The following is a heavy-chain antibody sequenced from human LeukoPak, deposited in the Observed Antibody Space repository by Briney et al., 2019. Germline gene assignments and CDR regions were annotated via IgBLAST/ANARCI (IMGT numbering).Heavy chain of an antibody. J-gene: IGHJ6*02. CDR1: GGSFSGYY. CDR2: INHSGST. CDR3: ARVHIVVVPSTLTYYYGMDV. V-gene: IGHV4-34*01. Sequence: SETLSLTCAVYGGSFSGYYWSWIRQPPGKGLEWIGEINHSGSTNYNPSLKSRVTISVDTSKNQFSLKLSSVTAADTAVYYCARVHIVVVPSTLTYYYGMDVWGQGTTVTVSS. D-gene: IGHD2-2*01.